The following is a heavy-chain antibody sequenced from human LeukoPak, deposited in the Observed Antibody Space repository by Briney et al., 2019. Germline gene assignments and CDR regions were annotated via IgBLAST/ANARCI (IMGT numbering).Heavy chain of an antibody. Sequence: SETLSLTCTVSGGSISSYYWSWIRQPAGKGLEWIGRIYTSGSTNYSPSLKSRVTISVDKSKNQFSLKLSSVTAADTAVYYCARDHYGSGFDPWGQGTLVTVSS. CDR2: IYTSGST. CDR3: ARDHYGSGFDP. CDR1: GGSISSYY. V-gene: IGHV4-4*07. J-gene: IGHJ5*02. D-gene: IGHD3-10*01.